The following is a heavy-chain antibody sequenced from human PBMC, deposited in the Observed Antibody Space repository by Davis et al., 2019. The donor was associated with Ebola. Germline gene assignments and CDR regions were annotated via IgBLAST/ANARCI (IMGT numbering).Heavy chain of an antibody. CDR3: SREGSSYSGSYQYYYYGMDV. CDR2: INRDESGT. Sequence: HTGGSLRLSCAASGFTFSNYWMHWVRQAPGKGLVWVSRINRDESGTTYADSVKGRFTISRDNSKNTLYLQMNSLRAEDTAVYYCSREGSSYSGSYQYYYYGMDVWGQGTTVTVSS. D-gene: IGHD1-26*01. V-gene: IGHV3-74*01. J-gene: IGHJ6*02. CDR1: GFTFSNYW.